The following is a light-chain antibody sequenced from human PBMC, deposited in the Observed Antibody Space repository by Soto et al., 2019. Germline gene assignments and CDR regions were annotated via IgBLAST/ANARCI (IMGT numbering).Light chain of an antibody. V-gene: IGKV3-15*01. CDR2: GAS. Sequence: VMTQSQATLSVSPGERATLSCRASQNLRSSLAWYQQKPGQAPRLLIYGASTRATGIPARFSGSGSGTEFTLTISLLQSEDFAVYFRQEYNIRPQTFGQGTKVDIK. J-gene: IGKJ1*01. CDR3: QEYNIRPQT. CDR1: QNLRSS.